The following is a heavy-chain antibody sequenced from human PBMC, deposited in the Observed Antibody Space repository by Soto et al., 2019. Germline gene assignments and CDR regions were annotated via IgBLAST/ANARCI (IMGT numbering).Heavy chain of an antibody. Sequence: GGSLRLSCAASGFTFSSYGMHWVRQAPGKGLEWVAVISYDGSNKYYADSVKGRFTISRDNSKNTLYLQMNSLRAEDTAVYYCAKDWEVTPYYYYYGMDVWGQGTTVTVSS. D-gene: IGHD4-4*01. CDR1: GFTFSSYG. V-gene: IGHV3-30*18. CDR2: ISYDGSNK. CDR3: AKDWEVTPYYYYYGMDV. J-gene: IGHJ6*02.